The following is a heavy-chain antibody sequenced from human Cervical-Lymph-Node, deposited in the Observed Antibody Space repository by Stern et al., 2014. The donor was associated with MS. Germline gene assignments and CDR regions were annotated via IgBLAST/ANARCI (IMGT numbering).Heavy chain of an antibody. V-gene: IGHV3-66*01. J-gene: IGHJ4*02. CDR3: ARGGSSWYEHYFDH. D-gene: IGHD6-13*01. CDR1: GFTVSFNS. CDR2: INSGGGT. Sequence: EVQLVESGGGLVQPGGSLRLSCAASGFTVSFNSMSWVRQAPGKGLEWVSIINSGGGTYYAGSVKDRFTISRDNSKDTVFLQMNSLRVEDTAVYYCARGGSSWYEHYFDHWGQGTPVTVSS.